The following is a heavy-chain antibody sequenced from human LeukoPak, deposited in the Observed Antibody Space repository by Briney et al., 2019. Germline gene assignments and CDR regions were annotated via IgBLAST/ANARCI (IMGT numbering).Heavy chain of an antibody. V-gene: IGHV4-59*01. CDR3: ARGEGGSQITMVRGVIIKDYYYYMDV. Sequence: SETLSLTCTVSGGSISSYYWSWIRQPPGKGLEWIGYIYYSGSTNYNPSLKSRVTISVDTSKNQFSLKLSSVIAADTAVYYCARGEGGSQITMVRGVIIKDYYYYMDVWGKGTTVTISS. CDR2: IYYSGST. D-gene: IGHD3-10*01. J-gene: IGHJ6*03. CDR1: GGSISSYY.